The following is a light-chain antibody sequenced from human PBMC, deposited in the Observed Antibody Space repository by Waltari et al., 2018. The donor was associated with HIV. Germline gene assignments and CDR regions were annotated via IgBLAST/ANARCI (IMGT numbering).Light chain of an antibody. V-gene: IGKV3-11*01. Sequence: EIVLTQSPATLSLSPGERATLSCRASQSISTYLAWYQQKTGKAPRLLIYDASNRATGIPARFSGSGSGTDFTLTISSLEPEDFAVYYCQQRSNWPIFTFGPGTKVDIK. CDR1: QSISTY. CDR3: QQRSNWPIFT. J-gene: IGKJ3*01. CDR2: DAS.